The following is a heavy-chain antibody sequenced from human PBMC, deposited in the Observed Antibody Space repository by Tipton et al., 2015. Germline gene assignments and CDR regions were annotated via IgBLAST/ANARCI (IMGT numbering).Heavy chain of an antibody. J-gene: IGHJ6*02. Sequence: SLRLSCAASGFTFSSYRLNWVRQAPGKGLQWVSSISNNGDYIYYADSVKGRFTISRDKSNNTLYLQMNSLRAEDTAVYYCARAGAPKKITMVRGLDKSHGMDVWGQGTTVTVSS. CDR1: GFTFSSYR. CDR3: ARAGAPKKITMVRGLDKSHGMDV. CDR2: ISNNGDYI. D-gene: IGHD3-10*01. V-gene: IGHV3-21*01.